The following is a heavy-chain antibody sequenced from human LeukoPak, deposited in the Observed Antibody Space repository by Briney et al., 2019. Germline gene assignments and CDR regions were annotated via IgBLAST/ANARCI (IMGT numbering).Heavy chain of an antibody. CDR3: VRASRGSGSFYGDY. Sequence: GGSLRLSCAASGFVFSSNSMIWVRQAPGKGLEWVSYISSSGSSIYHADSVKGRFTISRDNAKNSLYLQMNTLRAEDTAVYSCVRASRGSGSFYGDYWGQGTLVTVSS. V-gene: IGHV3-48*04. J-gene: IGHJ4*02. CDR2: ISSSGSSI. D-gene: IGHD3-10*01. CDR1: GFVFSSNS.